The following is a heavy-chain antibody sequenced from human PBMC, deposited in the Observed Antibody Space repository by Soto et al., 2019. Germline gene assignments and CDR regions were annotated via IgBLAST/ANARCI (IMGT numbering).Heavy chain of an antibody. CDR1: GGSISSYY. Sequence: SETLSLTCTVSGGSISSYYWSWIRQPPGKGLEWIGYIYYSGSTNYNPSLKSRVTISVDTSKNQFSLKLSSVTAADTAVYYCAGGASVLLWFGELTPIDYWGQGTLVTVSS. D-gene: IGHD3-10*01. CDR2: IYYSGST. V-gene: IGHV4-59*01. CDR3: AGGASVLLWFGELTPIDY. J-gene: IGHJ4*02.